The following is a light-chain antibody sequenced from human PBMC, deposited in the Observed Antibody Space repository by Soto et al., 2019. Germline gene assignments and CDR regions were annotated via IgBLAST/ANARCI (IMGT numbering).Light chain of an antibody. CDR2: GAS. V-gene: IGKV3-20*01. CDR3: QQYGISQNP. Sequence: ETVMTQSPGTLSLSPGERATLSCRASQSVSSGYLAWYQQKPGQDPRLLIFGASNRATGIPDRFTGSGSGTDCTLTISRLEPEDFAVYYCQQYGISQNPFGQGTKLEIK. J-gene: IGKJ2*01. CDR1: QSVSSGY.